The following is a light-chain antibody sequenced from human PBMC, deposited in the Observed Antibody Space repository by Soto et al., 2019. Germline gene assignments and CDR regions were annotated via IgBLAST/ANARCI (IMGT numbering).Light chain of an antibody. CDR2: DVD. CDR1: SSDVGGYNF. CDR3: CSYAGSYTVF. Sequence: QSVLTQPRSVSGSPGQSVTISCTGTSSDVGGYNFVSWHQQRPGKAPKLIISDVDKRPSGVPDRFSGSKSGNTASLTISGLQAEDEADYYCCSYAGSYTVFFGGGTKVTVL. V-gene: IGLV2-11*01. J-gene: IGLJ2*01.